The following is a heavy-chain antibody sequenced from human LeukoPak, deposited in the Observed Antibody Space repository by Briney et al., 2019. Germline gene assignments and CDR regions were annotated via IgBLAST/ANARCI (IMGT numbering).Heavy chain of an antibody. CDR2: INPKNAGT. V-gene: IGHV1-2*02. J-gene: IGHJ5*02. CDR3: ARGPRPRGISMVVVVIRGPFDP. D-gene: IGHD3-22*01. CDR1: GYTFTGHY. Sequence: ASVKVSCKASGYTFTGHYMHWVRQAPGQGLEWMGWINPKNAGTNYAQKFQGRVTMTRDTSISTAYMELSRLRSDDTAVYYCARGPRPRGISMVVVVIRGPFDPWGQGTLVTVSS.